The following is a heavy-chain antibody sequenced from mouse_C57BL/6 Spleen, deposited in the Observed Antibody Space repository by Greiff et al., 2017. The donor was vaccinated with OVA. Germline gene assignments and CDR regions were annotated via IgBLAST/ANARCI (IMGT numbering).Heavy chain of an antibody. D-gene: IGHD1-1*01. CDR3: DTFPFSTVEAKSY. CDR1: GFNINDDY. J-gene: IGHJ2*01. Sequence: VQLKESGAELVRPGASVKLSCKASGFNINDDYMHWVKQRPEKGLEWIGWIDPDDGDTKYASKFQGNATMTADKSTNTADLQHSSLTSEDTAVYYCDTFPFSTVEAKSYWGQGTTLTVSA. V-gene: IGHV14-4*01. CDR2: IDPDDGDT.